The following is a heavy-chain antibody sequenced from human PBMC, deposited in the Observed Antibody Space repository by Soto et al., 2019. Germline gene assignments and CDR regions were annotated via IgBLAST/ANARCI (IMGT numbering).Heavy chain of an antibody. CDR1: GFTFSNYY. V-gene: IGHV3-11*01. Sequence: GGSLRLSCPAPGFTFSNYYMSWIRQAPGKGLEWVSYISSSGSTIYYADSVKGRFTISRDNAKNSLYLQMNSLRAEATAVYYCATVSYYYYGMDVWGQGTTVTVSS. CDR2: ISSSGSTI. CDR3: ATVSYYYYGMDV. J-gene: IGHJ6*02.